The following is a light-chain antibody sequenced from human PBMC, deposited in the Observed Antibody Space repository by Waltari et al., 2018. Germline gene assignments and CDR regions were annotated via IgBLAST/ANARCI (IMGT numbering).Light chain of an antibody. CDR3: QQYRDWYS. CDR2: DAS. J-gene: IGKJ2*01. V-gene: IGKV3-15*01. CDR1: HGIGTN. Sequence: EIVMTQSPAILSVSPGAGATLSCRASHGIGTNLAWYQKKPGQAHRLLIYDASTRAPGIPARFTGGGSETEVTLVISSLQSEDSALYFCQQYRDWYSFGQGTKLEIK.